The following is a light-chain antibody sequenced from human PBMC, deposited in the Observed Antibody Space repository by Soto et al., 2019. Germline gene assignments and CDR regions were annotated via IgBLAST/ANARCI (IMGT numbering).Light chain of an antibody. J-gene: IGKJ1*01. Sequence: AIQMTQAPSSLSASVTDRVTITCRASQDIKNDLGWYQQKPGKAPELLISAASSLQSGVPSRFSGSGSGTHFTLTISSLQPEDVATYYCLHDYSFPWTFGQGTKVEIK. CDR1: QDIKND. CDR3: LHDYSFPWT. CDR2: AAS. V-gene: IGKV1-6*01.